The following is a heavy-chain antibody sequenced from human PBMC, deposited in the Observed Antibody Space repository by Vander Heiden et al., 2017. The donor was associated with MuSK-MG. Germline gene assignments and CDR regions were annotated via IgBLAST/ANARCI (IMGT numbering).Heavy chain of an antibody. J-gene: IGHJ4*02. CDR3: AKDMTTVARYFDS. D-gene: IGHD4-17*01. Sequence: YYAESVRGRFTISRDNSKNILYLQMNSLRAEDTAVYYCAKDMTTVARYFDSWGQGALVIVSS. V-gene: IGHV3-30*02.